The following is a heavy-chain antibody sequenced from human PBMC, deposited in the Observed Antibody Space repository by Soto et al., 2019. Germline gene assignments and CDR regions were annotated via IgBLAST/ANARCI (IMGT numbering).Heavy chain of an antibody. CDR1: GFTFSSYA. Sequence: PGGSLRLSCAASGFTFSSYAMSWVRQAPGKGLEWVSAISGSGGSTYYADSVKGRFTISRDNSKNTLYLQMNSLRAEGTAVYYCAKTAGITIFGVAPRSGMDVWGQGTTVTVS. V-gene: IGHV3-23*01. CDR3: AKTAGITIFGVAPRSGMDV. CDR2: ISGSGGST. J-gene: IGHJ6*02. D-gene: IGHD3-3*01.